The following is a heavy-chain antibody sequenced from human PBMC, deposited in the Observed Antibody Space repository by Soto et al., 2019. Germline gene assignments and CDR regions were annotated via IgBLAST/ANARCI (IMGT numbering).Heavy chain of an antibody. J-gene: IGHJ5*02. V-gene: IGHV3-74*01. CDR3: ARTYVPGIAGFDP. CDR1: GFTFSNYF. Sequence: PGGSLRLSCAASGFTFSNYFMHWVRQVPGEGLVWVSRMSGDGKTISYADSVKGRFTISRDNAKNTLYLQMNSLRVEDTAVYYCARTYVPGIAGFDPWGQGTQVTVSS. CDR2: MSGDGKTI. D-gene: IGHD1-1*01.